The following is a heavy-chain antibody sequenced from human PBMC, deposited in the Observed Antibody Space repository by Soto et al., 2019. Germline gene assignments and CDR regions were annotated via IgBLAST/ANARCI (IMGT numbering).Heavy chain of an antibody. V-gene: IGHV1-18*01. Sequence: QVQLVQSGAEVKKPGASVKVSCKASGYTFTSYGISWVRQAPGQGLEWMGWISAYNGNTNYAQKLQGRVTMTTDTSTSTAYMELRSLRSDDTAVYYCARVPNLDIVLVPAATNFDYWGQGTLVTVSS. CDR2: ISAYNGNT. D-gene: IGHD2-2*01. CDR3: ARVPNLDIVLVPAATNFDY. J-gene: IGHJ4*02. CDR1: GYTFTSYG.